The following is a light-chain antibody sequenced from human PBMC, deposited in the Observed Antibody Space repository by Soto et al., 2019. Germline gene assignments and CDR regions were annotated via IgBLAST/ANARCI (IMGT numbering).Light chain of an antibody. J-gene: IGKJ1*01. CDR2: GAS. CDR1: ETVATN. Sequence: VMTQSPATLSVSPGERATLSCWASETVATNLAWYQQKPGQAPRLLISGASTRAAEISDRFRGSGSGTEFTLPISSLRSEDSAIYYCQQHFEWPPMTFGQGTKVEI. CDR3: QQHFEWPPMT. V-gene: IGKV3-15*01.